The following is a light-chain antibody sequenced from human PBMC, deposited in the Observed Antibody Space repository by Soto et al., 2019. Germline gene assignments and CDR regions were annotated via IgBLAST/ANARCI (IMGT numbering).Light chain of an antibody. CDR2: SAS. CDR3: QQSYTTPRT. Sequence: DIQMTQSPSSLSASVGDRITITCRASQTIITYLNWYQQKPGKAPKLLIFSASSLQSGVPSRFSGSGSGTDFTLIISSLQPEDSATYYCQQSYTTPRTFGQGTKVEIK. J-gene: IGKJ1*01. V-gene: IGKV1-39*01. CDR1: QTIITY.